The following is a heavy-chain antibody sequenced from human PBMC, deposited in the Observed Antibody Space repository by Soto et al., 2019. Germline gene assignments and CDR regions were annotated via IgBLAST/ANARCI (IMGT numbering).Heavy chain of an antibody. J-gene: IGHJ6*02. D-gene: IGHD4-17*01. CDR1: GGSLSNYG. CDR3: ARGDATKIVVTTYYAMDV. V-gene: IGHV1-69*12. Sequence: QVQLVQSGAEVKKPGSSVKVSCKASGGSLSNYGISWVRQAPGQGLEWMGGIIPVFGTANYAQKFQGRVTITAAEXXXIXXMDVTSLRSEDTAVYYCARGDATKIVVTTYYAMDVWGQGTTVTVSS. CDR2: IIPVFGTA.